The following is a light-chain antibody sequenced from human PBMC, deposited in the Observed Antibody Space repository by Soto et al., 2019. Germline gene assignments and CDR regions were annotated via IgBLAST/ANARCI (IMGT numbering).Light chain of an antibody. J-gene: IGKJ5*01. CDR1: QSLSSSY. CDR3: QQYGGSMT. CDR2: GAS. Sequence: EIVLTQSPGTLSLSPGDTATLSCRASQSLSSSYLAWYQQRPGQAPRLLIYGASTRATGIPDRFSSSGSGTDFTLTITRLDPEDFAVYYCQQYGGSMTFGQGTRLEIE. V-gene: IGKV3-20*01.